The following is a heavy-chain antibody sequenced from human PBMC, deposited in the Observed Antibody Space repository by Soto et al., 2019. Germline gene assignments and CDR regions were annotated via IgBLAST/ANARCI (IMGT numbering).Heavy chain of an antibody. CDR2: IIPMFGTP. Sequence: QVQLVQSGAEVKKPESSVKVSCKAPGGTFSTYAISWVRQAPGQGLEWMGGIIPMFGTPDYTQKFQGRVTITADVSTSTAYMELSSLRSEDTAVYYWARDKGRGQLGGNYYYALDVWGQGTTVTVSS. CDR1: GGTFSTYA. CDR3: ARDKGRGQLGGNYYYALDV. D-gene: IGHD1-1*01. J-gene: IGHJ6*02. V-gene: IGHV1-69*12.